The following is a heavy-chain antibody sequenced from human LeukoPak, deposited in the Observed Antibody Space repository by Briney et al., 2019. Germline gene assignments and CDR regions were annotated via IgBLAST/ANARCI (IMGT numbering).Heavy chain of an antibody. CDR1: GGTFSSYA. J-gene: IGHJ4*02. Sequence: SVKVSCKASGGTFSSYAISWVRQAPGQGLEWMGGLIPIFGTANYAQKFQGRVTITADESTSTAYMELSSLRSEDTAVYYCAQGRVGYDRYSADNWGQGTLVTVSS. V-gene: IGHV1-69*01. CDR3: AQGRVGYDRYSADN. D-gene: IGHD5-12*01. CDR2: LIPIFGTA.